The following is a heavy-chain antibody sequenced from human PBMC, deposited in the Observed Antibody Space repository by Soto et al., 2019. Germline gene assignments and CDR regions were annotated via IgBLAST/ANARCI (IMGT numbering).Heavy chain of an antibody. V-gene: IGHV4-34*01. CDR2: INHSGST. CDR1: GGSFSGYY. Sequence: SETLSLTCAVYGGSFSGYYWSWIRQPPGKGLEWIGEINHSGSTNYNPSLKSRVTISVDTSKNQLSLKLSSVTAADTAVYYCASGSSSWYRPYYYYGMDVWGQGTTVTVSS. J-gene: IGHJ6*02. D-gene: IGHD6-13*01. CDR3: ASGSSSWYRPYYYYGMDV.